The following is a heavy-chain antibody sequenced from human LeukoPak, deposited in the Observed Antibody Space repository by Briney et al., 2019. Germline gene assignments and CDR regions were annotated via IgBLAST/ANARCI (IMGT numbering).Heavy chain of an antibody. CDR3: ARESPRYCSSTSCYTGY. CDR1: GGSISSYY. Sequence: SETLSLTCTVSGGSISSYYWSWIRQPPGKGLEWIGYIYHSGSTYYNPSLKSRVTISVDRSKNQFSLKLSSVTAADTAVYYCARESPRYCSSTSCYTGYWGQGTLVTVSS. V-gene: IGHV4-59*12. J-gene: IGHJ4*02. CDR2: IYHSGST. D-gene: IGHD2-2*02.